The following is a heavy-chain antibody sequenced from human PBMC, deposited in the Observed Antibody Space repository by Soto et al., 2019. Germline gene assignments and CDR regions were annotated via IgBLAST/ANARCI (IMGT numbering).Heavy chain of an antibody. Sequence: QVQLVQSGAEVKKPGSSVKVSCKASGGTFSSYAISWVRQAPGQGLEWMGGIIPIFGTANYAQKFQGRVTITSDESTSTAYMELSSLRSEDTAVHYCARVYPQNYYDSSGPLDYWGQGTLVTVSS. CDR3: ARVYPQNYYDSSGPLDY. V-gene: IGHV1-69*01. CDR2: IIPIFGTA. J-gene: IGHJ4*02. D-gene: IGHD3-22*01. CDR1: GGTFSSYA.